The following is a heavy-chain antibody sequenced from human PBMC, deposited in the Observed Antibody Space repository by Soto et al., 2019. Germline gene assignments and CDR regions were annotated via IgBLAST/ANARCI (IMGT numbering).Heavy chain of an antibody. J-gene: IGHJ6*02. D-gene: IGHD3-3*01. CDR2: ISGSGGST. Sequence: PGGSLRLSCAASGFTFSSYAMSWVRQAPGKGLEWVSAISGSGGSTYYADSVKGRFTISRDNSKNTLYLQMNSLRAEDTAVYYCAKDYRRSHYDFWSGHPRALDVWGQGTTVTVSS. CDR3: AKDYRRSHYDFWSGHPRALDV. V-gene: IGHV3-23*01. CDR1: GFTFSSYA.